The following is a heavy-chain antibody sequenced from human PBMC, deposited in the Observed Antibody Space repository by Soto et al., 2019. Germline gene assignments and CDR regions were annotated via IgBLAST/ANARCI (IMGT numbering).Heavy chain of an antibody. D-gene: IGHD6-13*01. CDR1: GYNFDTYW. V-gene: IGHV5-10-1*03. CDR2: IDPSDSKT. Sequence: EVQLEQSGAEVKKPGESLRISCKGSGYNFDTYWINWVRQTPGKGLEWMGRIDPSDSKTKYSPSLEGHITISVDKSISTTYLQWSSLKASDTATYYCARRIAAAGGYYYYAFDVWGQGTAVTVSS. CDR3: ARRIAAAGGYYYYAFDV. J-gene: IGHJ6*02.